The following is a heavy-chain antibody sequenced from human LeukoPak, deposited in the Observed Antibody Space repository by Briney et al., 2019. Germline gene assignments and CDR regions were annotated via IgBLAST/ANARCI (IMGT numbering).Heavy chain of an antibody. CDR2: TYFTGST. D-gene: IGHD4-17*01. J-gene: IGHJ2*01. CDR3: ARVPSGVTTGAWYFDL. Sequence: PSETLSLTCNVSRGSISSGGHYWSWIRQRPGKGLEWMGYTYFTGSTYYNPSLQSRLIISADTSMTQFSLRLRSVTAADTAVYYCARVPSGVTTGAWYFDLWGRGTLVTVSS. CDR1: RGSISSGGHY. V-gene: IGHV4-31*03.